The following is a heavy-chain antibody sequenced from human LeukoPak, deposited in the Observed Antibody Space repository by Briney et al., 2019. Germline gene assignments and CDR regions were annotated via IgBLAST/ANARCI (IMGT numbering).Heavy chain of an antibody. CDR2: ISGSGGST. Sequence: GRSLRLSCAASGFTFSNYAMSWVRQAPGTGLEWVSAISGSGGSTYYAVSVKGRFTISRDNSKNTLYLQMNSLRAEDTAVYYCAKWKIVVVTATSFDYWGQGTLVTVSS. CDR3: AKWKIVVVTATSFDY. CDR1: GFTFSNYA. D-gene: IGHD2-21*02. V-gene: IGHV3-23*01. J-gene: IGHJ4*02.